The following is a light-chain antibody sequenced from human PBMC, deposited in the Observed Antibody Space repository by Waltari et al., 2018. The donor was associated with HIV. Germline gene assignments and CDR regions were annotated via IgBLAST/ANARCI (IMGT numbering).Light chain of an antibody. CDR3: QHYGISPPIT. CDR1: QTVSSDY. Sequence: EIVFTQSPGTLYLSPGERATLSCRASQTVSSDYLAWYHQRPGQSPSLLIYNTSTRATDIPDRFSGGGSGTDFTLTISRLQSEDFAVYYCQHYGISPPITFGPGTTV. V-gene: IGKV3-20*01. J-gene: IGKJ3*01. CDR2: NTS.